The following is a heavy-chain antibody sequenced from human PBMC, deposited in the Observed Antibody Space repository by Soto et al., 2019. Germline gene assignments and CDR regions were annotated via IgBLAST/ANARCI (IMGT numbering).Heavy chain of an antibody. V-gene: IGHV1-8*01. J-gene: IGHJ5*02. CDR2: MNPGSGDT. D-gene: IGHD3-16*01. CDR1: GYSFTNND. CDR3: ARMETFGSLNWFDP. Sequence: GASVKGSCKASGYSFTNNDVSWVRQATGQGLEWMGWMNPGSGDTGYAQKFQGRVTMTRDISIATAYMELSSLRSDDTAIYYCARMETFGSLNWFDPWGQGTLVTV.